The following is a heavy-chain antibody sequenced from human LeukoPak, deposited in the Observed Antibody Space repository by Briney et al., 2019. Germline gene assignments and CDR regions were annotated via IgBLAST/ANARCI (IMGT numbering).Heavy chain of an antibody. CDR1: GFRVSDYC. V-gene: IGHV3-66*03. J-gene: IGHJ5*02. Sequence: QSGGSLRLSCAVSGFRVSDYCMSWVRQAPGKGLEWVGLIRDSGEASYADFARGRFAISRDESENTLYLQMNSLRVEDTAVYFCARDRAANQDWVEFDPWGQGTPVIVSS. CDR3: ARDRAANQDWVEFDP. CDR2: IRDSGEA. D-gene: IGHD3/OR15-3a*01.